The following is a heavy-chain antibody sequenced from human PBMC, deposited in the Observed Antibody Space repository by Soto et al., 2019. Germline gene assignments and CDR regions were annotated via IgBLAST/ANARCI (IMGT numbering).Heavy chain of an antibody. J-gene: IGHJ4*02. Sequence: PPETLSLTCTVSGGSISSDYWSCVRQPPGKGLEWIGYIYYSGSTNYNPSLKSRVTISVDTSKNQFSRKLSSVTAADTAVYYCARGTTVTTPYFDYWGQGTLVAVSS. CDR3: ARGTTVTTPYFDY. CDR2: IYYSGST. CDR1: GGSISSDY. V-gene: IGHV4-59*01. D-gene: IGHD4-4*01.